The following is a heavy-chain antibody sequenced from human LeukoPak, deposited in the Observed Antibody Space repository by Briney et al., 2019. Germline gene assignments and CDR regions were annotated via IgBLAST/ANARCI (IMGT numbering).Heavy chain of an antibody. J-gene: IGHJ4*02. D-gene: IGHD5-12*01. V-gene: IGHV1-2*02. Sequence: ASVKVSCKASGYTFTGYYMHWVRQAPGQGLEWMGWINPNSGGTNYAQKFQGRVTMTRDTSISTAYMELSRLRSDDTAVYYCARTSHYVDIAATIPYGIYYFDYWGQGTLVTVSS. CDR1: GYTFTGYY. CDR3: ARTSHYVDIAATIPYGIYYFDY. CDR2: INPNSGGT.